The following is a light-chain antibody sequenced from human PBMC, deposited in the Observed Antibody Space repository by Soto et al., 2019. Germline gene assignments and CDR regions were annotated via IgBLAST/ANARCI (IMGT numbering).Light chain of an antibody. CDR3: QKYHKWPPIT. V-gene: IGKV3-15*01. CDR2: GAS. J-gene: IGKJ5*01. CDR1: QSVDGY. Sequence: EVVMTQSPGTLSVSLGESATLSCRASQSVDGYLAWYQQKPGQAPRLLIYGASTRATGVTARFRGGGSGTEFTLTISSLQSEDSAVYYCQKYHKWPPITVGQGTRLEIK.